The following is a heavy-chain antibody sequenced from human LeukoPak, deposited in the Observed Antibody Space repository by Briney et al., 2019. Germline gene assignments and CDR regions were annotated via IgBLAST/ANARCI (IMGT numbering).Heavy chain of an antibody. Sequence: SGTLSLTCAVSGGSISSSSYYWGWIRQPPGKGLEWIGSIYYSGSTYYNPSLKSRVTISVDTSENQFSLKLSSVTAADTAVYYCARFLPYYYGSGSYMDVWGKGTTVTISS. CDR2: IYYSGST. CDR3: ARFLPYYYGSGSYMDV. J-gene: IGHJ6*03. CDR1: GGSISSSSYY. D-gene: IGHD3-10*01. V-gene: IGHV4-39*01.